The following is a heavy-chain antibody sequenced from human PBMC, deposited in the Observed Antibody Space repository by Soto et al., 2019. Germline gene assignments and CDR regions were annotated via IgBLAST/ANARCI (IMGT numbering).Heavy chain of an antibody. CDR2: ISYDGSNK. J-gene: IGHJ6*02. V-gene: IGHV3-30*18. CDR3: AKDRLKVGATFSFRPYYYYYYGMDV. Sequence: GGSLRLSCAASGFTFSSYGMHWVRQAPGKGLEWVAVISYDGSNKYYADSVKGRFTISGDNSKNRLYVKMNSLRAEDTAVYYCAKDRLKVGATFSFRPYYYYYYGMDVWGQGTTVTVSS. CDR1: GFTFSSYG. D-gene: IGHD1-26*01.